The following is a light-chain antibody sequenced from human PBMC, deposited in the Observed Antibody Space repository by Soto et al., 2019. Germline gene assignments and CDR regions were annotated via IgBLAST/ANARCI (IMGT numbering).Light chain of an antibody. CDR1: QTIRNW. V-gene: IGKV1-5*01. CDR3: QQYNSYPYT. Sequence: IQMTQSPSTLSASVGDRVTITCRASQTIRNWLAWYQQKPGKAPKVLIYDASSLESGVPSRFSGSGSEAEFTLTISSLQPDDFATYYCQQYNSYPYTFGQGTKLEI. CDR2: DAS. J-gene: IGKJ2*01.